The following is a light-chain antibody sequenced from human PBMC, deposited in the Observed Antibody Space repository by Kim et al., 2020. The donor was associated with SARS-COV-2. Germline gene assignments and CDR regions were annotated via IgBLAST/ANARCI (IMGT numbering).Light chain of an antibody. CDR3: LLSYSGARARV. CDR2: DTS. J-gene: IGLJ3*02. CDR1: TGAVTSGHY. Sequence: QAVVTQEPSLTVSPGGTVTLTCGYSTGAVTSGHYPYWFQQKPGQAPRTLIYDTSNKHSWTPARFSGSLLGGKAALTLSGEQPEDEAEYYCLLSYSGARARVFGGGTQLTVL. V-gene: IGLV7-46*01.